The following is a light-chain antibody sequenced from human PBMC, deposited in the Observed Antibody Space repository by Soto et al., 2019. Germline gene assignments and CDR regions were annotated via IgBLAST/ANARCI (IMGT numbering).Light chain of an antibody. Sequence: DILMTQSPSFLSASVGDIVTTTCRASQSISTWVAWYQQKPGKAPKLLIYKTSSLESGVPSRFRGSGSGTEFTLTISGLQPEDFASYYCQQYNNYFSLTFGGGTKVDIK. J-gene: IGKJ4*01. CDR2: KTS. CDR1: QSISTW. CDR3: QQYNNYFSLT. V-gene: IGKV1-5*03.